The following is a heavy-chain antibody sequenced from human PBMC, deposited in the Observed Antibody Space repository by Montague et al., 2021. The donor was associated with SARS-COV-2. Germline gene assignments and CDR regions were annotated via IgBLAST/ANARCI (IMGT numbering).Heavy chain of an antibody. CDR2: IHHSGTN. Sequence: SETLSLTCTVYGLSIGSGDYWGWRRHPPGERLGWMGIIHHSGTNYYNPSLHSRIIISIDTSTNQSSLRLTSVTAADTAVFFCVRGKAGGHRNVFDIWGQGTTVTVSS. D-gene: IGHD6-19*01. V-gene: IGHV4-38-2*02. CDR1: GLSIGSGDY. CDR3: VRGKAGGHRNVFDI. J-gene: IGHJ3*02.